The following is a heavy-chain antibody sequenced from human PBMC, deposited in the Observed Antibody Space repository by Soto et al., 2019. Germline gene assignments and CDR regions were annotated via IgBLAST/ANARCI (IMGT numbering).Heavy chain of an antibody. CDR2: ICYSGST. CDR3: VKQPRNLRYSSGWSYYYYGMDV. J-gene: IGHJ6*02. D-gene: IGHD6-19*01. Sequence: QLQLQESGPGLVKPSETLSLTCTVSGGSISSSSYYWGWIRQPPGKGLEWIGSICYSGSTNYNPSLKSRVTISVDTSKNQFSLKLSSVTAADTAVYYCVKQPRNLRYSSGWSYYYYGMDVWGQGTTVTVSS. CDR1: GGSISSSSYY. V-gene: IGHV4-39*01.